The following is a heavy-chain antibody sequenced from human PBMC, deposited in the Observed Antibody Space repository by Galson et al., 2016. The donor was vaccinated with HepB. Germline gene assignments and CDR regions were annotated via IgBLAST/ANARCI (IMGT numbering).Heavy chain of an antibody. D-gene: IGHD2-15*01. CDR3: ARGCRSDSCVDY. J-gene: IGHJ4*02. V-gene: IGHV3-21*01. CDR2: ISIRSTYI. Sequence: YSMHWVRQAPGKGLEWVSSISIRSTYIYYADSVRGRFTISRDNAKNSLYLQMNSLRAEDTAVYYCARGCRSDSCVDYWGQGTLGTVSS. CDR1: YS.